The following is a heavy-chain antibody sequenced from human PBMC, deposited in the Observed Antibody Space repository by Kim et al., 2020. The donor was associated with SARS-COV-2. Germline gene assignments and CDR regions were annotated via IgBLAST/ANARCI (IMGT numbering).Heavy chain of an antibody. CDR1: GFTFSSYV. D-gene: IGHD3-22*01. CDR2: ISGSGGST. J-gene: IGHJ4*02. V-gene: IGHV3-23*01. Sequence: GGSLRLSCAASGFTFSSYVMSWVRQAPGKGLEWVSGISGSGGSTYYADSVKGRFTISRDNSKNTLYLQMNSLRAEDTAVYYCVKAGARAYYYDSSGYLGFCDYWGQGTLVTVSS. CDR3: VKAGARAYYYDSSGYLGFCDY.